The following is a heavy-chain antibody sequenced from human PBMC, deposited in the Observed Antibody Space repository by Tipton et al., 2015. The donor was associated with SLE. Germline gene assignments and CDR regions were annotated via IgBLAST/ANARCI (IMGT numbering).Heavy chain of an antibody. CDR1: GGSISSSSYY. D-gene: IGHD3-10*01. J-gene: IGHJ4*02. Sequence: TLSLTCTVSGGSISSSSYYWGWIRQPPGKGLEWIGNIYYTGHTYYSPSLESRLTFSVDTSTNQFSLMLSSVSAADAAVYYCARGSGVSVRRFDSWGQGILVTVSS. CDR2: IYYTGHT. V-gene: IGHV4-30-4*08. CDR3: ARGSGVSVRRFDS.